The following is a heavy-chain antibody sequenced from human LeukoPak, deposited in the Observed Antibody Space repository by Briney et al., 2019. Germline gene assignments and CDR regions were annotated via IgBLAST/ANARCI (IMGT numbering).Heavy chain of an antibody. CDR1: GFTFSSYA. V-gene: IGHV3-30-3*01. D-gene: IGHD3-16*01. J-gene: IGHJ4*02. Sequence: GGSLRLSCAASGFTFSSYAMHWVRQAPGKGLEWVAVISYDGSNKYYADSVKGRFTISRDNPKNTLYLQMNSLRAEDTAVYYCAKGRWGGPGPFDYWGQGTLVTVSS. CDR2: ISYDGSNK. CDR3: AKGRWGGPGPFDY.